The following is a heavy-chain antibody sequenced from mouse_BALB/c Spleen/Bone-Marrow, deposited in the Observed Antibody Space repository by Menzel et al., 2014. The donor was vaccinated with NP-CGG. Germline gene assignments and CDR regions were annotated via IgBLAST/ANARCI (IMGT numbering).Heavy chain of an antibody. CDR1: GYSFTDYN. CDR3: VRGDYRYSWFTY. CDR2: IDPYNGGT. D-gene: IGHD2-14*01. V-gene: IGHV1S135*01. Sequence: SGYSFTDYNIYWVKQSHGKSLEWIGYIDPYNGGTTYNQKFKGKATLTVYKSSSTAFMHLNSLTSDDSTVYYCVRGDYRYSWFTYWGQGTLVTVSA. J-gene: IGHJ3*01.